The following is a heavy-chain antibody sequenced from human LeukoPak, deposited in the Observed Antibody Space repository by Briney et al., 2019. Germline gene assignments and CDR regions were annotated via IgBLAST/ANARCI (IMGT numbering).Heavy chain of an antibody. D-gene: IGHD1-1*01. J-gene: IGHJ6*02. CDR2: ISSSSSYI. Sequence: GGSLRLSCAASGFTFSSYAMSWVRQAPGKGLEWVSSISSSSSYIYYADSVKGRFTISRDNAKNSLYLQMNSLRAEDTAVYYCARDPRNWNPGDYGMDVWGQGTTVTVSS. V-gene: IGHV3-21*01. CDR3: ARDPRNWNPGDYGMDV. CDR1: GFTFSSYA.